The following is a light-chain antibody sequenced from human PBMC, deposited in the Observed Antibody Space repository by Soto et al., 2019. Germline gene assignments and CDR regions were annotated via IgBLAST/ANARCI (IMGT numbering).Light chain of an antibody. Sequence: DIVMTQSPESLAVSLGERATFNCKSSQSVLYTSDSKNYLAWYQQKPGQPPKLLIYWASTRDSGVPDRFSGSGSGTDFTLTISSLQAEDAAVYYCQQYRSTPHTFGGGTKVEIK. CDR1: QSVLYTSDSKNY. CDR3: QQYRSTPHT. CDR2: WAS. J-gene: IGKJ4*01. V-gene: IGKV4-1*01.